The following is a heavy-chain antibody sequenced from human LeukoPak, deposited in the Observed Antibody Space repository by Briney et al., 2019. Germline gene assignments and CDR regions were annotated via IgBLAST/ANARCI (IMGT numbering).Heavy chain of an antibody. V-gene: IGHV4-38-2*02. CDR3: ARGILRYFDWPNWFDP. CDR2: IYHSGST. Sequence: SETLSLTCTVSGYSISSGYYWGWIRQPPGKGLEWIGSIYHSGSTYYSPSLKGRVTISVDTSKNQFSLKLSSVTAGDTAVYYCARGILRYFDWPNWFDPWGQGTLVTVSS. J-gene: IGHJ5*02. D-gene: IGHD3-9*01. CDR1: GYSISSGYY.